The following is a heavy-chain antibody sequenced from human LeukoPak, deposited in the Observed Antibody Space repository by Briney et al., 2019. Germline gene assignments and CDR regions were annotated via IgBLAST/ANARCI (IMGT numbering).Heavy chain of an antibody. J-gene: IGHJ3*02. Sequence: GESLKISCAASGFTVSSNYMNWVRQAPGKGLEWVSVIYSGGSTYSADSVKGRFTISRDNSKNTLYLQMSSLRAEDTAVYYCARESVNYDSSGYYYRVDAFDIWGQGTMVTVSS. V-gene: IGHV3-53*01. CDR1: GFTVSSNY. CDR3: ARESVNYDSSGYYYRVDAFDI. CDR2: IYSGGST. D-gene: IGHD3-22*01.